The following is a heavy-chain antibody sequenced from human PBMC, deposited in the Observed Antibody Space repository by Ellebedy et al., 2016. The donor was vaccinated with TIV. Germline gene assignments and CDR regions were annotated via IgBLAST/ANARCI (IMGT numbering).Heavy chain of an antibody. D-gene: IGHD6-19*01. J-gene: IGHJ3*02. V-gene: IGHV4-38-2*02. Sequence: SETLSLXXTVSGYSIRSGYYWGWIRQPPGKGLEWIANMFHSGSTYYNPSLKSRVTISVDTSKNQFSLRLNSVTAADTAVYYCARVSSLAGNAFDIWGQGTLVTVSS. CDR1: GYSIRSGYY. CDR3: ARVSSLAGNAFDI. CDR2: MFHSGST.